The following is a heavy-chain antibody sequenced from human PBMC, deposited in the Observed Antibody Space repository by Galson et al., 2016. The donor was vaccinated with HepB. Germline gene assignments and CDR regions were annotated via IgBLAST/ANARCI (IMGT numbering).Heavy chain of an antibody. CDR2: ISRSGTTI. V-gene: IGHV3-48*03. Sequence: SLRLSCAASGFTFSRYEMNWVRQAPGKGLEWVSYISRSGTTIYYADSVKGRFTISRDNAKNSLYLQMNSLRAEDTAVYYCAREPVRLDDLLSGPPKNPDYWGQGTLVIVSS. J-gene: IGHJ4*02. D-gene: IGHD3-9*01. CDR1: GFTFSRYE. CDR3: AREPVRLDDLLSGPPKNPDY.